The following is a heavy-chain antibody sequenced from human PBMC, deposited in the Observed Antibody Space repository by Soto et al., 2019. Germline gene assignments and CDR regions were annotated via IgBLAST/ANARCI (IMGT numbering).Heavy chain of an antibody. Sequence: PSETLSLTCTVSGGSISSGDYYWSWIRQPPGKGLEWIGYIYYSGSTYYNPSLKSRVTISVDTSKNQFSLKLSSVTAADTAVYYSPRVRAAMAHSFEYGGQGTLVTASS. CDR2: IYYSGST. V-gene: IGHV4-30-4*01. J-gene: IGHJ4*02. CDR1: GGSISSGDYY. D-gene: IGHD2-2*01. CDR3: PRVRAAMAHSFEY.